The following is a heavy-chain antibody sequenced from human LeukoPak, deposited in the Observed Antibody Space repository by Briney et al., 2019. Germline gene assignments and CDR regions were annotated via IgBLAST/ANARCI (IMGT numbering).Heavy chain of an antibody. CDR1: GFTFSSYW. CDR3: ARVGAGSTMIVVVIPYFDY. CDR2: IKQDGSEK. Sequence: GGSLRLSCAASGFTFSSYWMSWVRQAPGKGLEWVANIKQDGSEKYYVDSVKGRFTISRDNAKNSLYLQMNSLGAEDTAVYYCARVGAGSTMIVVVIPYFDYWGQGTLVTVSS. J-gene: IGHJ4*02. D-gene: IGHD3-22*01. V-gene: IGHV3-7*01.